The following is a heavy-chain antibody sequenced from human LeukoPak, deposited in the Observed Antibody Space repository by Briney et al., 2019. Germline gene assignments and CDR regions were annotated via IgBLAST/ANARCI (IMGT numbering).Heavy chain of an antibody. CDR1: GYTFTNYW. V-gene: IGHV5-51*01. CDR2: IYPGDSDT. CDR3: ARRSQILWWLDV. J-gene: IGHJ6*04. Sequence: GESLKISCKGSGYTFTNYWIGWVRQMPGKGVEWMGIIYPGDSDTRYSPSFQGQVTISADKSISTAYLQWNSLKASDTAIYYCARRSQILWWLDVWGKGTTVTLSS. D-gene: IGHD2-21*01.